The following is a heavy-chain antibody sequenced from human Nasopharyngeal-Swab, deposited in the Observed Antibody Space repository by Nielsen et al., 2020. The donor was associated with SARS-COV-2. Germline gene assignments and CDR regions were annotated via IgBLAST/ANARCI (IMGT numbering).Heavy chain of an antibody. CDR1: GGSISSYY. CDR2: IYYSGST. D-gene: IGHD5-18*01. V-gene: IGHV4-59*13. J-gene: IGHJ4*02. Sequence: SETLSLTCTVSGGSISSYYWSWIRQPPGKGLEWIGYIYYSGSTNYNPSLKSRVTISVDTSKNQFSLKLSSVTAADTAVYYCARDSGYSYAIDYWGQGTLVTVSS. CDR3: ARDSGYSYAIDY.